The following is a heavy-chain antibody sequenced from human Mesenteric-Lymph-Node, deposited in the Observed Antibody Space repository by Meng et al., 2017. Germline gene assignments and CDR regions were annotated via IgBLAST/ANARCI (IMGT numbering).Heavy chain of an antibody. Sequence: VPVQQWGAGLLKPSETLYLTCAVYGGSLSGYYWNWIRQTPEKGLEWIGESNHRGTTNYNPSLKGRVTISVDTSKNHFSLSLTSMTAADTAVYFCARSDYSGGWYGYWGQGTLVTVSS. CDR3: ARSDYSGGWYGY. J-gene: IGHJ4*02. D-gene: IGHD6-13*01. V-gene: IGHV4-34*01. CDR1: GGSLSGYY. CDR2: SNHRGTT.